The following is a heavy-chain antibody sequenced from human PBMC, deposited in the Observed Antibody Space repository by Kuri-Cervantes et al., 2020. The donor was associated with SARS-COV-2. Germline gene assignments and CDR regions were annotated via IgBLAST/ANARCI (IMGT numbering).Heavy chain of an antibody. Sequence: SETLSLTCTVSGGSISSHYWGWIRQPPGKGLEWIGSIYYSGSTYYNPSLKSRVTISVDTSKNQFSLKLSSVTAADTAVYYCARDRAIFGVVIIPAGWFDPWGQGTLVTVSS. V-gene: IGHV4-39*02. J-gene: IGHJ5*02. CDR1: GGSISSHY. CDR3: ARDRAIFGVVIIPAGWFDP. D-gene: IGHD3-3*01. CDR2: IYYSGST.